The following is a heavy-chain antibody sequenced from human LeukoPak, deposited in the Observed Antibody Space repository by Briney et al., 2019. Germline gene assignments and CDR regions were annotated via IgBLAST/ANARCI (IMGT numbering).Heavy chain of an antibody. V-gene: IGHV3-74*01. Sequence: GGSLRLSCAASGFTFSSYWMHWVRQAPGKGLVWVSRINNVGSSTTYADSVKGRFTISRDNAKNSLYLQMNSLRAEDTAVYYCARSPSSSQYYYYYYYMDVWGKGTTVTVSS. CDR2: INNVGSST. J-gene: IGHJ6*03. CDR3: ARSPSSSQYYYYYYYMDV. D-gene: IGHD6-6*01. CDR1: GFTFSSYW.